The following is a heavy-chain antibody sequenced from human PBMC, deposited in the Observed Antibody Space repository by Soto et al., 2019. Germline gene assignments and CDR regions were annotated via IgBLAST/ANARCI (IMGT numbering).Heavy chain of an antibody. J-gene: IGHJ5*02. CDR1: GFTFSNTY. D-gene: IGHD2-2*01. CDR2: IYTAGGT. V-gene: IGHV3-53*01. Sequence: GGSLRLSCAASGFTFSNTYMTWVRQPPGKGLECVSVIYTAGGTNYADSVKGRFIISRDNSKNTLYLQMNSLRAEDTAVYYCARALPVAKGGFDPWGQGTLVTVSS. CDR3: ARALPVAKGGFDP.